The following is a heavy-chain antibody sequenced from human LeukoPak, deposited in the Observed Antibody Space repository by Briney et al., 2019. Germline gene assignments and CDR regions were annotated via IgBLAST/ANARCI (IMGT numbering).Heavy chain of an antibody. CDR2: ISAYNGNT. J-gene: IGHJ4*02. CDR1: GYTFTSYG. Sequence: ASVKVSCKASGYTFTSYGISWVRQAPGQGLEWMGWISAYNGNTNYAQKLQGRVTMTTDTSTSTAYMELRSLRSDDTAVYYCARDPKYYYGSGGTFAYWGQGTLVTVSS. CDR3: ARDPKYYYGSGGTFAY. D-gene: IGHD3-10*01. V-gene: IGHV1-18*04.